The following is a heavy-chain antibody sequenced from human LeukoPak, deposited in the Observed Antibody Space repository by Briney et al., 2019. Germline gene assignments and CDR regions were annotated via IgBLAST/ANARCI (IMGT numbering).Heavy chain of an antibody. V-gene: IGHV4-34*12. J-gene: IGHJ3*02. D-gene: IGHD3-10*01. CDR2: IFYTGGT. CDR3: AKSNGYGLVDI. CDR1: GGSFGGYY. Sequence: SVTLSLTCAVYGGSFGGYYWGLMRERPWKGLEWIGNIFYTGGTYYIPCLRILVTISLDTSRNQFSLKLNSVTAADTAVYYCAKSNGYGLVDIWGQGTMVTVSS.